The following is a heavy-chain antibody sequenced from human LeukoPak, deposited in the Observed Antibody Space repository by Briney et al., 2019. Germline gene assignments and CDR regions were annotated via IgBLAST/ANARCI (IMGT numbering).Heavy chain of an antibody. D-gene: IGHD2-15*01. V-gene: IGHV4-30-2*01. Sequence: PSETLSLTCAVSGGSISSGGYSWSWIRQPPGKGLEWIGYIYHSGSTYYNPSLKSRVTISVDRSKNQFSLKLSSVTAADTAVYYCARGGSPTPFDYWGQGTLVTVSS. CDR3: ARGGSPTPFDY. J-gene: IGHJ4*02. CDR1: GGSISSGGYS. CDR2: IYHSGST.